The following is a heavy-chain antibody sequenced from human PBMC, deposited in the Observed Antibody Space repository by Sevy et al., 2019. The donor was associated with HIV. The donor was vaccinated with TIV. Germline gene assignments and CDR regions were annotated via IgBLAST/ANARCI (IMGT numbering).Heavy chain of an antibody. Sequence: GGSLRLSCTASGFDFPNAWMNLIRQVPGKGLEWVGHIKSITDGGAADYAAPVKGRFTISRHDSKNTLYLQMNSLKAEDTAVYYCSTDDLISYWGRGTLVTVSS. CDR1: GFDFPNAW. J-gene: IGHJ4*02. V-gene: IGHV3-15*07. D-gene: IGHD3-3*02. CDR3: STDDLISY. CDR2: IKSITDGGAA.